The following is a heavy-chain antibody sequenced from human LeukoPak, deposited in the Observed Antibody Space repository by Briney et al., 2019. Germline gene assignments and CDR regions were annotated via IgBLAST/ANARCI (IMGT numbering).Heavy chain of an antibody. CDR3: AKGGDVSGYSAAEH. Sequence: PGPCLSLSRAASGFTLGVYALSGVGPARAAGMHWISTISASGKHTYYADSVKGRFVISRDNSKNTLHLEMNSLRAEDTALFYCAKGGDVSGYSAAEHWGQGTQVFVSS. V-gene: IGHV3-23*01. J-gene: IGHJ1*01. CDR2: ISASGKHT. CDR1: GFTLGVYA. D-gene: IGHD2-2*03.